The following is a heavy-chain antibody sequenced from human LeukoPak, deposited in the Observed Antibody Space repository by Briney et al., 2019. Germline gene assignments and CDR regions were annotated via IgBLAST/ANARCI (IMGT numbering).Heavy chain of an antibody. D-gene: IGHD2-2*02. V-gene: IGHV1-2*02. Sequence: APVKVSCKASGYTFTGYYMHWVRQAPGQGLEWMGWINPNSGGTNYAQKFQGRVTMTRDTSISTAYMELRSMRSDDTAVYYCARDPLGVVVPAAIRGPDYWGQGTLVTVSS. CDR3: ARDPLGVVVPAAIRGPDY. CDR1: GYTFTGYY. CDR2: INPNSGGT. J-gene: IGHJ4*02.